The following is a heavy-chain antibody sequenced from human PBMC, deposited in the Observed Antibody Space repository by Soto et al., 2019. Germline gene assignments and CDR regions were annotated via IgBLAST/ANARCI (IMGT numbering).Heavy chain of an antibody. CDR1: GGSISSSNW. D-gene: IGHD2-2*01. Sequence: SETLSLTCAVSGGSISSSNWLSWVRQPPGKGLEWIGSIYYSGSTYYNPSLKSRVTISIDRSKNQFSLKLSSVTAADTAVYYCARVPEYWGQGILLTVSS. CDR2: IYYSGST. CDR3: ARVPEY. V-gene: IGHV4-4*02. J-gene: IGHJ4*02.